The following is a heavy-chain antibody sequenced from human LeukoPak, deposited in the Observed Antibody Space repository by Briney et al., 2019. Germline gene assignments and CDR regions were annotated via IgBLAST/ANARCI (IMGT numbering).Heavy chain of an antibody. CDR1: GFTVSSNY. J-gene: IGHJ3*02. V-gene: IGHV3-66*01. D-gene: IGHD3-22*01. CDR2: IYSGGST. CDR3: ARLSPHDPTYYYDSSGPPNLAFDI. Sequence: PGGSLRLSCAASGFTVSSNYMSWVRQAPGKGLEWVSVIYSGGSTYYADSVKGRFTISRDNSKNTLYLQMNSLRAEDTAVYYCARLSPHDPTYYYDSSGPPNLAFDIWGQGTMVTVSS.